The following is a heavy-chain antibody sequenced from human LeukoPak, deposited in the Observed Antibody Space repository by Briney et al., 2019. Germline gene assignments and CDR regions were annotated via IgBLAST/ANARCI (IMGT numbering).Heavy chain of an antibody. Sequence: GESLRLSCAGSTYMFNNYWMTWVRQAPGKGLEWVANIKSDGSEKYFVDSVEGRFTIARDNAKKSLYLQMNSLRPEDTAEYYCTGGQPIVSWGQGTPVTVSS. V-gene: IGHV3-7*01. CDR1: TYMFNNYW. J-gene: IGHJ4*02. CDR3: TGGQPIVS. D-gene: IGHD3-16*02. CDR2: IKSDGSEK.